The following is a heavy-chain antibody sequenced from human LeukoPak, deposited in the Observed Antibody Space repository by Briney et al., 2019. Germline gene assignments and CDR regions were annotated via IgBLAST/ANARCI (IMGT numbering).Heavy chain of an antibody. D-gene: IGHD3-10*01. CDR3: ARDSPAGSGPIISIAFDI. Sequence: SQTLSLTCTVSGGSINSGGFYWSWIRQHPGKGLEWIGYIYYSGSTYYNPSLKSRFTISVDTSKNQFSLKLSSVTAADTAVYYCARDSPAGSGPIISIAFDIWGQGTMVTVSS. J-gene: IGHJ3*02. CDR1: GGSINSGGFY. CDR2: IYYSGST. V-gene: IGHV4-31*03.